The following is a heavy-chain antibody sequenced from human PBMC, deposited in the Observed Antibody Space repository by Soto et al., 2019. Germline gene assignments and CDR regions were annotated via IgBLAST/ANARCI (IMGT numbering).Heavy chain of an antibody. J-gene: IGHJ4*01. CDR3: APTRYDYGDDAVGY. Sequence: EVQFLEYGGCLVQRGESLRLSCVASGFTFNKYAMTWVRQAPGKGLEWVSSISGRSSTTYYADSVKGRFTISRDNSKNTVYLHMNTLSTEDTAVYYCAPTRYDYGDDAVGYWGQGTLVTVSS. D-gene: IGHD4-17*01. CDR1: GFTFNKYA. CDR2: ISGRSSTT. V-gene: IGHV3-23*01.